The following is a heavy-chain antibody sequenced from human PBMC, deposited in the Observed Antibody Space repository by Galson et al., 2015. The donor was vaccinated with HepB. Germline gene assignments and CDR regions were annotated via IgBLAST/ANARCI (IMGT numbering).Heavy chain of an antibody. CDR2: IYFTGST. CDR1: GVSVTTTKW. CDR3: AKSAGTLSYFYGMDV. Sequence: ETLSLTCAVSGVSVTTTKWWTWVRQAPGKGLEWIGEIYFTGSTNLNPSLRSRVTLSVDKSRNEFSLRLTSVTAADTAIYYCAKSAGTLSYFYGMDVWGQGTTVTVSS. D-gene: IGHD3-10*01. V-gene: IGHV4-4*02. J-gene: IGHJ6*02.